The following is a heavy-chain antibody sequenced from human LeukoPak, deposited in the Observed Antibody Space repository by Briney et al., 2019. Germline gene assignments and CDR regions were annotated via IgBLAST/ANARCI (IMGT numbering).Heavy chain of an antibody. CDR3: TRDRGAYNLYGY. Sequence: GGSLRLSCTASGFTFGDYAMSWIRQAPGKGLEWVGFIRSKAHGETADYAASVKGRFTISRDDSKAIAYLQMNSLKTEDTAVYHCTRDRGAYNLYGYWGQGTLVTVSS. CDR2: IRSKAHGETA. CDR1: GFTFGDYA. V-gene: IGHV3-49*03. J-gene: IGHJ4*02. D-gene: IGHD1-1*01.